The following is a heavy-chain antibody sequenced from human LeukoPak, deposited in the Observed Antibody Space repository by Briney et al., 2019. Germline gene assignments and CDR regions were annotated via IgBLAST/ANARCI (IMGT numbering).Heavy chain of an antibody. Sequence: ASVKVSCKASGYTFTNYAMNWVRQAPGQGLEWMGWISAYNGNTNYAQKFQDRVTMTRDMSTSTVYMELSSLRSEDTAVYYCARALLRFYYYYMDVWGKGTTVTVSS. D-gene: IGHD3-10*01. CDR3: ARALLRFYYYYMDV. V-gene: IGHV1-18*01. J-gene: IGHJ6*03. CDR2: ISAYNGNT. CDR1: GYTFTNYA.